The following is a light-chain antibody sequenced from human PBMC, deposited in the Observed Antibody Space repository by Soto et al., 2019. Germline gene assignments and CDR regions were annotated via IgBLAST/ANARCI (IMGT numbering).Light chain of an antibody. Sequence: QSALTQPRSVSGSPGQSVTISCTGTSSDVGGYTYVSWYQQYPGKAPKLIIYDVTERPSGVPARFSGSKSGNTASLTISGLQAEDEADYYCCSYAGSYTYVFGTGTKLTVL. CDR2: DVT. CDR1: SSDVGGYTY. V-gene: IGLV2-11*01. CDR3: CSYAGSYTYV. J-gene: IGLJ1*01.